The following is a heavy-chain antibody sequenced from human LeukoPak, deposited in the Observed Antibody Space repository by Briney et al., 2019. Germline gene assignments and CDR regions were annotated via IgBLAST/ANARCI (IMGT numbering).Heavy chain of an antibody. Sequence: PGGSLRLSCAVSGFSFTNYWMHWVRQDPGKGLVWVAVIWYDGSNKYYADSVKGRFTISRDNSKNTLYLQMNSLRAEDTAVYYCARDMRGSYSGAFDIWGQGTMVTVSS. CDR1: GFSFTNYW. CDR3: ARDMRGSYSGAFDI. D-gene: IGHD1-26*01. J-gene: IGHJ3*02. V-gene: IGHV3-33*08. CDR2: IWYDGSNK.